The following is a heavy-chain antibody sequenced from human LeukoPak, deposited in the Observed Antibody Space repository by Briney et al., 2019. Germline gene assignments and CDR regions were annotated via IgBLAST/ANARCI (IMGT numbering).Heavy chain of an antibody. CDR2: IYTGGST. Sequence: PGGSLRLSCAASGFTVSSNYMSWVRQAPGGGLEWVSVIYTGGSTYYADSVKGRFTISRDNSKNTLYLQMNSLRPEDTAVYYCARVVSPKTFDYWGQGTLVTVSS. CDR1: GFTVSSNY. D-gene: IGHD2-15*01. J-gene: IGHJ4*02. V-gene: IGHV3-53*01. CDR3: ARVVSPKTFDY.